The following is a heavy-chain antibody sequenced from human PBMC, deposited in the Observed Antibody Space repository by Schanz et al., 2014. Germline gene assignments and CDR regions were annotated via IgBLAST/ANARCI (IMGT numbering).Heavy chain of an antibody. J-gene: IGHJ5*02. D-gene: IGHD3-22*01. CDR1: GGTFSSDT. Sequence: QVHLVQSGAEVKKPGSSVKVSCKASGGTFSSDTFSWARQAPGQGLEWMGRIVPIAGITNYAQRFQGRVTITADKSSDTAYMELSSLRAEDTAVYYCAREGGLYDRGWFDPWGQGTLVTVSS. CDR2: IVPIAGIT. CDR3: AREGGLYDRGWFDP. V-gene: IGHV1-69*08.